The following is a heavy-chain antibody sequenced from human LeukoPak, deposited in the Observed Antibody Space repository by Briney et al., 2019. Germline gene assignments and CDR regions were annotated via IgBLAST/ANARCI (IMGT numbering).Heavy chain of an antibody. CDR3: ARGDQYQLLSVPRFDP. J-gene: IGHJ5*02. CDR2: IIPIFGTA. Sequence: ASVKVSCKASGGTFSSYAISWVRQAPGQGLEWMGGIIPIFGTANYAQKFQGRVTITADESTSTAYMGLSSLRSEDTAVYYCARGDQYQLLSVPRFDPWGQGTLVTVSS. CDR1: GGTFSSYA. D-gene: IGHD2-2*01. V-gene: IGHV1-69*13.